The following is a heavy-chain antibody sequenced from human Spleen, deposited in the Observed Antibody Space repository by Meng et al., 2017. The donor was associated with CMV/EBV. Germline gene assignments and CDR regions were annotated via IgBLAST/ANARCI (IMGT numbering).Heavy chain of an antibody. D-gene: IGHD6-6*01. Sequence: SETLSLTCAVYGGSFSGSYWSWIRQPPGKGLEWIGEINHSASTNYNPSLKSRVTISVDTSKNQFSLKVNSVTAADTAVYYCAREYSMWGNYFDHWGRGTLVTVSS. J-gene: IGHJ4*02. CDR3: AREYSMWGNYFDH. CDR1: GGSFSGSY. V-gene: IGHV4-34*01. CDR2: INHSAST.